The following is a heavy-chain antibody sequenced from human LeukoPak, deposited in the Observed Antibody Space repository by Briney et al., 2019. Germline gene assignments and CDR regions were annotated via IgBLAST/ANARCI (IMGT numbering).Heavy chain of an antibody. Sequence: GGSLRLSCAASGFTFSSYWMHWVRHAPGKGLVWVSRINSDGSSTSYADSVKGRFTISRDNAKNTLYLQMNSLRAEDTAVYYCARVGDYYGDYVGFDYWGQGTLVTVSS. V-gene: IGHV3-74*01. D-gene: IGHD4-17*01. CDR1: GFTFSSYW. CDR2: INSDGSST. CDR3: ARVGDYYGDYVGFDY. J-gene: IGHJ4*02.